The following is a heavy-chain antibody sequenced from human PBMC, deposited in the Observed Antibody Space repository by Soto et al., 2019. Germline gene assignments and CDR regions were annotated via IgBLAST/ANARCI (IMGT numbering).Heavy chain of an antibody. CDR2: IYHSGST. CDR1: GGSIRSSTW. V-gene: IGHV4-4*02. CDR3: ARMYCSGGSCYSNIDY. D-gene: IGHD2-15*01. Sequence: QVQLQESGPGLVKPSGTLSLTCAVSGGSIRSSTWWSWVRQSPGKGLEWIGEIYHSGSTNYNPSLKGRVTISVDKSKNQCSLKLSSVTAADTAVYYCARMYCSGGSCYSNIDYWGQGTLVTVSS. J-gene: IGHJ4*02.